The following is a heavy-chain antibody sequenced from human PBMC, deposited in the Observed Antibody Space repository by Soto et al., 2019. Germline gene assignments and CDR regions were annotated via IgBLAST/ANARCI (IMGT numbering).Heavy chain of an antibody. V-gene: IGHV3-11*01. CDR3: ARVPRYNWNYVDY. J-gene: IGHJ4*02. Sequence: PGGSLRLSCAASGFTFSDYYMSWIRQAPGKGLEWVSYISSSGSTIYYADSVKGRFTISRDNAKNSLYLQMNSLRAEDTAVYYCARVPRYNWNYVDYWGQGTLVTVSS. CDR2: ISSSGSTI. D-gene: IGHD1-20*01. CDR1: GFTFSDYY.